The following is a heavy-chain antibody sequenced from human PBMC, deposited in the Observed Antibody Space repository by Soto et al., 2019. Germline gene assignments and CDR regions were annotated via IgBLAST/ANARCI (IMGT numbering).Heavy chain of an antibody. CDR1: GGAFSTYA. V-gene: IGHV1-69*06. Sequence: QVQLVRSGAEVKEPGSSVKVACQASGGAFSTYAISWVRQAPGQGLEWMGGVIPLFGTSNYLPKFQGRVSIAADRSTETVYMELRRLRFDDTAVYFCARELKAGGHFGMDVWGQGTTVTVSS. CDR2: VIPLFGTS. D-gene: IGHD3-16*01. CDR3: ARELKAGGHFGMDV. J-gene: IGHJ6*02.